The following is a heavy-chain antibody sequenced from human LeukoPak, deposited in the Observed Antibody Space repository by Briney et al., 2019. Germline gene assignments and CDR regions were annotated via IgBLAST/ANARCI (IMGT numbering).Heavy chain of an antibody. J-gene: IGHJ6*02. CDR3: ATGIQLFYYGMGV. Sequence: ASVKVSCKASGYTFTGYYMHWVRQAPGQGLEWMGWINPNSGGTNYAQKFQGWVTMTRDTSISTAYMELSRLRSDDTAVYYCATGIQLFYYGMGVWGQGTTVTVSS. V-gene: IGHV1-2*04. CDR1: GYTFTGYY. D-gene: IGHD5-18*01. CDR2: INPNSGGT.